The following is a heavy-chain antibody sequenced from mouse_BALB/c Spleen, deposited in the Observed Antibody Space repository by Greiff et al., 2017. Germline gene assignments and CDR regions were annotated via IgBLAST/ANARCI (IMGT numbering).Heavy chain of an antibody. CDR2: INPSSGYT. CDR3: ARPDDGNYAWFAD. CDR1: GYTFTSYT. D-gene: IGHD2-1*01. V-gene: IGHV1-4*02. Sequence: QVQLKESAAELARPGASVKMSCKASGYTFTSYTMHWVKQRPGQGLEWIGYINPSSGYTEYNQKFKDKTTLTADKSSSTAYMQLSSLTSEDSAVYNCARPDDGNYAWFADWGEGTLVTVSA. J-gene: IGHJ3*01.